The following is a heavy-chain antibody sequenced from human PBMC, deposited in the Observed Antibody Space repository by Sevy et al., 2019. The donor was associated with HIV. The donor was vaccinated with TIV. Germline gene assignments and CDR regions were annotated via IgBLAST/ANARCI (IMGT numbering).Heavy chain of an antibody. CDR3: ARGKSGYGYALSY. CDR1: GFSVNSNY. V-gene: IGHV3-66*01. J-gene: IGHJ4*02. D-gene: IGHD5-18*01. Sequence: GGSLRLSCAASGFSVNSNYMTWVRQAPGKGLEGVSVIYSDETTYHADSVKDRFSISRDNSKNMLYLQRSSLRGEDTAIYYCARGKSGYGYALSYWGQGTLVTVSS. CDR2: IYSDETT.